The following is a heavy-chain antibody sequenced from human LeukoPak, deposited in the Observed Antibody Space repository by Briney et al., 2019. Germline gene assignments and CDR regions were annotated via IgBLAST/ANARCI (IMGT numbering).Heavy chain of an antibody. CDR2: INPNSGGT. D-gene: IGHD2-2*01. CDR1: GYTFTGYY. J-gene: IGHJ6*02. Sequence: ASVKVSCKASGYTFTGYYMQWVRQAPGQGLEWMGWINPNSGGTNYAQKFQGRVTMTRDTSISTAYMEQSRLRSDDTAVYFCARDHCVSSGCYEDYYYGMDVWGRGTTVTVSS. CDR3: ARDHCVSSGCYEDYYYGMDV. V-gene: IGHV1-2*02.